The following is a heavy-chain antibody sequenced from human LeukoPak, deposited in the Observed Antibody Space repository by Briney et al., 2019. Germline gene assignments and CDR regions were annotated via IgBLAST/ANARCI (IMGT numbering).Heavy chain of an antibody. CDR1: GFTFSTYN. Sequence: GGSLRLSCAASGFTFSTYNMNWVRQAPGKGLEWVSSISGSSSYIYYADSVKGRFSISRDNAKNSLYLQMNSLRAEDTALYHCARYTSRAAAYYMDVWGKGTTVTISS. V-gene: IGHV3-21*04. D-gene: IGHD6-25*01. CDR2: ISGSSSYI. CDR3: ARYTSRAAAYYMDV. J-gene: IGHJ6*03.